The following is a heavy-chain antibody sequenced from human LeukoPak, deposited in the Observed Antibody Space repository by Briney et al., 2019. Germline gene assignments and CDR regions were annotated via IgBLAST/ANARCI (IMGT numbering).Heavy chain of an antibody. J-gene: IGHJ3*02. CDR3: ARVESWEHSGSSQDVFDI. Sequence: ASVKVSCKASGYTFTNYYMHWARQAPGQGLEWMGIINPSGGSTSYAQKFQGRVSMTRDMSTSTVYMELSSLRSEDTAVYYCARVESWEHSGSSQDVFDIWGQGTMVIVSS. D-gene: IGHD1-26*01. V-gene: IGHV1-46*01. CDR1: GYTFTNYY. CDR2: INPSGGST.